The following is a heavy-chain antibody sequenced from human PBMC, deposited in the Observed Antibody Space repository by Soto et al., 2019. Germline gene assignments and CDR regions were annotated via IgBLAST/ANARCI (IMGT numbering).Heavy chain of an antibody. CDR3: VRDIGLNSWNWYFDL. CDR2: ISYDGSNK. V-gene: IGHV3-30-3*01. CDR1: GFTFSSYA. J-gene: IGHJ2*01. Sequence: QVQLVESGGGVVQPGRSLRLSCAASGFTFSSYAMHWVRQAPGKGLEWVAVISYDGSNKYYADSVKGRFTISRDNSKNTLYLQMNSLRAEDTAVYYCVRDIGLNSWNWYFDLWGRGTLVTVSS. D-gene: IGHD3-3*01.